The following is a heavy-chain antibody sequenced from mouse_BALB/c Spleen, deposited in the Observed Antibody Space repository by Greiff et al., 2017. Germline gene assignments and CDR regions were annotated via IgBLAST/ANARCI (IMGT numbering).Heavy chain of an antibody. D-gene: IGHD1-1*01. V-gene: IGHV2-6-7*01. CDR1: GFSLTGYG. Sequence: VQLQQSGPGLVAPSQSLSITCTVSGFSLTGYGVNWVRQPPGKGLEWLGMIWGDGSTDYNSALKSRLSISKDNSKSQVFLKMNSLQTDDTARYYCARGPPYYGSSYQSYFDVWGAGTTVTVSS. CDR2: IWGDGST. CDR3: ARGPPYYGSSYQSYFDV. J-gene: IGHJ1*01.